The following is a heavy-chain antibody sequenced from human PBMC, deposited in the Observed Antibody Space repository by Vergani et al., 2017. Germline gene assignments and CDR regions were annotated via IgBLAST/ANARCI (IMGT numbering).Heavy chain of an antibody. V-gene: IGHV3-7*01. D-gene: IGHD3-22*01. Sequence: EVQLVESGGGLVQPGGSLRLSCAASGFIFSHCWMSWVRQAPGKGLEWVANINQDGSEKYYVDSVKGRFTISRDNAKNSLYLQMNSLRAEDTALYYCARINYYGSSGYSLTRWHNWFDPWGQGTLITFSS. J-gene: IGHJ5*02. CDR2: INQDGSEK. CDR3: ARINYYGSSGYSLTRWHNWFDP. CDR1: GFIFSHCW.